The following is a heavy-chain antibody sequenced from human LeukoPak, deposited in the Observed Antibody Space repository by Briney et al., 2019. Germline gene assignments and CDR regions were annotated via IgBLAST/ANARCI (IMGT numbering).Heavy chain of an antibody. Sequence: SETLSLTCSVSGSSIGRHYWSWIRQPPGKGLEWIGYTHFSGSSNYNPSLKSRATTSLDRAKNQISLTLTSVTAADTAVYFCARAKAAGSYDFWGQGTLVTVSS. CDR2: THFSGSS. CDR3: ARAKAAGSYDF. V-gene: IGHV4-59*11. J-gene: IGHJ4*02. D-gene: IGHD6-13*01. CDR1: GSSIGRHY.